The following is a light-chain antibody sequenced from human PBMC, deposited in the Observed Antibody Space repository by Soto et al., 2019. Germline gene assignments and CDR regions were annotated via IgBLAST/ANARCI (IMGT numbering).Light chain of an antibody. CDR2: GAS. CDR3: QQYGRSPST. V-gene: IGKV3-20*01. Sequence: EIVLTQSPGTLSLSPRERATLSCRASQSVISNYLAWYQQKPGQAPRALIFGASSRSAGIPDSFSGSGSGTDFPLTISRLEPEDFAVYYCQQYGRSPSTFGQGTKVEIK. J-gene: IGKJ1*01. CDR1: QSVISNY.